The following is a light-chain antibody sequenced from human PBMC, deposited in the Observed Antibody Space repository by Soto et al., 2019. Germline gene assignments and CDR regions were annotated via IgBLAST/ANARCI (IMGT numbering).Light chain of an antibody. V-gene: IGKV3-15*01. CDR2: GAS. CDR1: QSVSSN. Sequence: EIVLTQSPGTLSFSPGERATLSCRASQSVSSNYLAWYQQKPGQAPRLLIYGASTRATGSPARFSGSGSGTEFTLTISSLQSEDFAVYYCQHYNTWPWTFGQGTKVDIK. CDR3: QHYNTWPWT. J-gene: IGKJ1*01.